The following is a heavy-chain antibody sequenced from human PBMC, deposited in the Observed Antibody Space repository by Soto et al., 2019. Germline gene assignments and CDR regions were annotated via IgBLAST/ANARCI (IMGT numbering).Heavy chain of an antibody. CDR1: GYTFTNSG. V-gene: IGHV1-18*04. CDR3: ARDNPQLAAAGSYYYYYGMDV. CDR2: ISAYNGNT. J-gene: IGHJ6*02. Sequence: SVKVSCKAPGYTFTNSGISSVRQAPGQGLEWMGWISAYNGNTNYAQKLQGRVTMTTDTSTSTAYMELRSLRSDDTAVYYCARDNPQLAAAGSYYYYYGMDVWG. D-gene: IGHD6-13*01.